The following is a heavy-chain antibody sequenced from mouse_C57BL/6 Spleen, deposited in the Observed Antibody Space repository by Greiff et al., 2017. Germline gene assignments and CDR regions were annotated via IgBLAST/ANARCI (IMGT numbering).Heavy chain of an antibody. CDR1: GFSLSTFGMG. J-gene: IGHJ1*03. V-gene: IGHV8-8*01. CDR2: IWWDDDK. CDR3: ARRLTTVVEGYFDV. Sequence: QVTLKESGPGILQPSQTLSLTCSFSGFSLSTFGMGVGWIRQPSGKGLVWLAHIWWDDDKYYNPALKSRLTISKDTSKNQVFLMIANVDTADTATYYCARRLTTVVEGYFDVWGTGTTVTVSS. D-gene: IGHD1-1*01.